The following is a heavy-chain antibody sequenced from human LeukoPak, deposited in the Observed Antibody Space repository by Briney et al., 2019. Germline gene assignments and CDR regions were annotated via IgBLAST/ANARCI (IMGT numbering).Heavy chain of an antibody. CDR2: IYYSGST. Sequence: SETLSLTCTVSGGSISSYYWSWIRQPPGKGLEWIGYIYYSGSTNYNPSLKSRVTISVDTSKIQFSLKLSSVTAADTAVYYCATHYDSSGYYPYYYYYYYMDVWGKGTTVTVSS. CDR3: ATHYDSSGYYPYYYYYYYMDV. V-gene: IGHV4-59*01. J-gene: IGHJ6*03. CDR1: GGSISSYY. D-gene: IGHD3-22*01.